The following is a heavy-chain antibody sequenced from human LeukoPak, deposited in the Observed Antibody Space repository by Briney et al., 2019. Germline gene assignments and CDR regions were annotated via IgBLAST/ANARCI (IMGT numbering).Heavy chain of an antibody. CDR3: AKDKIRGGEVGTSPFDY. D-gene: IGHD1-26*01. CDR2: ISWNSDSI. J-gene: IGHJ4*02. CDR1: GFTFDDYA. V-gene: IGHV3-9*01. Sequence: GGSLRLSCAGSGFTFDDYAMHWVRHAPGKGLEWVSGISWNSDSIGFADSVKGRFTISRDNAKNSLYLQINSLSAEDTAFYYCAKDKIRGGEVGTSPFDYWGQGTLVTVSS.